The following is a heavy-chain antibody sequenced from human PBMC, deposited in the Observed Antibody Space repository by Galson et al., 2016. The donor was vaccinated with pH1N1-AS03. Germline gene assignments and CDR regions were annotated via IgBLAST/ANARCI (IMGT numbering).Heavy chain of an antibody. CDR1: GVSLNFFS. CDR2: INHSGDA. D-gene: IGHD7-27*01. CDR3: ARQRAELGTHDY. V-gene: IGHV4-34*01. J-gene: IGHJ4*02. Sequence: SLTCGVSGVSLNFFSWSWIRQPPGEGLEFIGEINHSGDAKYNPSLQSRVTISVDKSKNQFSLKVNSVSAADTALYYCARQRAELGTHDYWGQGTLFIVSS.